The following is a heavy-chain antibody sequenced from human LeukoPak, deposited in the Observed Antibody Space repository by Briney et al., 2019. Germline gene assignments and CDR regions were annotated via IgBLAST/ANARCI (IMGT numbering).Heavy chain of an antibody. V-gene: IGHV4-59*01. J-gene: IGHJ4*02. D-gene: IGHD3-16*01. CDR1: GGSISSYY. CDR2: IYYSGST. CDR3: TRAVITFGAAVAKGFDC. Sequence: SETLSLTCTVSGGSISSYYWSWIRQTPRKGLEWIGDIYYSGSTNYNPSLKSRVTMSLDTSKNQFSLNLSSVTAADTAVYYCTRAVITFGAAVAKGFDCWGQGTLVTVSS.